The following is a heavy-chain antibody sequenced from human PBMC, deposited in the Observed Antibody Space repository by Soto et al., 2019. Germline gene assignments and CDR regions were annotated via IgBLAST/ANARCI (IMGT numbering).Heavy chain of an antibody. Sequence: VQLVQSGGGLVQPGGSLRLSCAASRFTFSSYSMNWVRQAPGKGLEWVSYISSSTSTIHYADSVKGRFTISRDNAKNSLYLQMNNLRDEDTALYYCARDSDGSGTYYFPQAFDIWGQGTMVTVSS. D-gene: IGHD3-10*01. CDR1: RFTFSSYS. CDR3: ARDSDGSGTYYFPQAFDI. CDR2: ISSSTSTI. J-gene: IGHJ3*02. V-gene: IGHV3-48*02.